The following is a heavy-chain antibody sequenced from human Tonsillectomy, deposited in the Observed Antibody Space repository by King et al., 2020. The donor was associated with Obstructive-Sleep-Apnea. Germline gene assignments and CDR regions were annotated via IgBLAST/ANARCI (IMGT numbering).Heavy chain of an antibody. CDR1: GFTFSSYW. Sequence: VQLVESGGGLVQPGGSLRLSCAASGFTFSSYWMHWVRQAPGKGLVWVSRINSDGSSTSYADSGKGRFTISRDNAKNTLYLQMNSLRAEDTAVYYCARDSYRIAAAGFRYWGQGTLVTVSS. V-gene: IGHV3-74*01. CDR3: ARDSYRIAAAGFRY. CDR2: INSDGSST. D-gene: IGHD6-13*01. J-gene: IGHJ4*02.